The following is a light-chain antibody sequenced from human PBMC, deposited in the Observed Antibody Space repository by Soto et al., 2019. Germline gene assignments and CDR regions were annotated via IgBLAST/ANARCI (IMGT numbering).Light chain of an antibody. CDR3: LQDYNYPRT. CDR2: AAS. Sequence: IQMPQSPYSLSASVGDRVTSTCRAIQSISSYLNWYQQKPGKAPKLLIYAASSLQSGVPSRFSGSGSGTDFTLTISSLQPEDFATYYCLQDYNYPRTFGQGTKVDIK. J-gene: IGKJ1*01. CDR1: QSISSY. V-gene: IGKV1-6*01.